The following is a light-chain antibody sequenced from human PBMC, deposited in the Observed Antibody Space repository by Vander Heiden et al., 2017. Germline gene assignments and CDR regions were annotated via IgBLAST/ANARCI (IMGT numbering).Light chain of an antibody. V-gene: IGKV1-27*01. CDR2: APS. CDR3: RVISGPRWT. Sequence: DLQMTQSPSSLSASLGDRVTITCQASQDISNFLAWYQHKQGQGPNLQISAPSILHPGFPSPSVGVRFGIVLPPTTSILPPEVFPPIFCRVISGPRWTFGKGTRFDI. CDR1: QDISNF. J-gene: IGKJ4*01.